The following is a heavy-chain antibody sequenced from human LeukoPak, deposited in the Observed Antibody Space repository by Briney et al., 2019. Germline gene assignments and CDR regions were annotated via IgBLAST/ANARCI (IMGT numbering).Heavy chain of an antibody. CDR2: ISRSSSSI. Sequence: GGSLRLSCAASGFTFSSYSMNWVRQAPGKGLEWVSSISRSSSSIYYADSVTGRFTISRDNAKNSLYLQMNSLRAEDTAVYYCAREKTYYYDSSGFLTRAFDIWGQGTMVTVSS. CDR1: GFTFSSYS. V-gene: IGHV3-21*01. CDR3: AREKTYYYDSSGFLTRAFDI. J-gene: IGHJ3*02. D-gene: IGHD3-22*01.